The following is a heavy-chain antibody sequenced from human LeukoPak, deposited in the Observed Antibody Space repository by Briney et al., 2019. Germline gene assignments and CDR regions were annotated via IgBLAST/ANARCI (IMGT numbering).Heavy chain of an antibody. V-gene: IGHV3-30*18. Sequence: GGSLRLSCAASGFTFSSYGMHWVRQAPGKGLEWVAVISYDGSNKYYADSVKGRFTISRDNSKNTLYLQMNSLRAEDTAVYYCAKVGSIAVAALDYWGQGTLVTVSS. D-gene: IGHD6-13*01. CDR2: ISYDGSNK. CDR1: GFTFSSYG. J-gene: IGHJ4*02. CDR3: AKVGSIAVAALDY.